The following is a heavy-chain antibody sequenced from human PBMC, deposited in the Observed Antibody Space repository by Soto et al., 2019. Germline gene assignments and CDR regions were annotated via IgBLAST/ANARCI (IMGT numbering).Heavy chain of an antibody. CDR3: AREFGWELQLCHRYYKSGMDV. CDR1: GFTFRSYG. Sequence: QVQLVESGGGVVQPGRSLRLSCAASGFTFRSYGMHWVRQAPGKGLEWVALMSFDGSNKYYADSVRGRFTISSDNSKSTLYLQMDILRPEDTAVYYCAREFGWELQLCHRYYKSGMDVWGQGTTVTVSS. J-gene: IGHJ6*02. V-gene: IGHV3-30*03. D-gene: IGHD1-1*01. CDR2: MSFDGSNK.